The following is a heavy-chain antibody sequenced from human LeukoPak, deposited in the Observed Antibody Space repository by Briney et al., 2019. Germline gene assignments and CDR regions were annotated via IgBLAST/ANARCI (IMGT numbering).Heavy chain of an antibody. V-gene: IGHV4-4*07. J-gene: IGHJ4*02. D-gene: IGHD1-26*01. CDR2: IYTSGST. Sequence: SETLSLTCTVSGGSISSYFWSWIRQPAGKGLEWIGRIYTSGSTNYNPSLTSRVTMSVDTSKNQFSLNLSSVTAADTAFYYCARDGQGSRPMDYWGQGTLVTVSS. CDR3: ARDGQGSRPMDY. CDR1: GGSISSYF.